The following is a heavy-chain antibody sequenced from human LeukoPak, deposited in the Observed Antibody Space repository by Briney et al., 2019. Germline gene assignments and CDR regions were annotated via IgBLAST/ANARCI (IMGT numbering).Heavy chain of an antibody. CDR1: GYTLTELS. J-gene: IGHJ4*02. V-gene: IGHV1-46*01. CDR3: ARDIHGDYPDY. Sequence: GASVKVSCKVSGYTLTELSMHWVRQAPGKGLEWMGIINPSGGSTSYAQKLQGRVTMTRDTSTSTVYMELSSLRSEDTAVYYCARDIHGDYPDYWGQGTLVTVSS. CDR2: INPSGGST. D-gene: IGHD4-17*01.